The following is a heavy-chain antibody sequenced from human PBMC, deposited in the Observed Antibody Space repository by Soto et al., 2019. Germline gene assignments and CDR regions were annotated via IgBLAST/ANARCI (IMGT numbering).Heavy chain of an antibody. V-gene: IGHV1-18*01. J-gene: IGHJ4*02. CDR1: GYTFTSYG. CDR2: ISAYNGNT. D-gene: IGHD1-1*01. CDR3: ARDGRYAPNWIHDY. Sequence: ASVKVSCKASGYTFTSYGISWVRQAPGQGLEWMGWISAYNGNTNYAQKLQGRVTMTTDTSTSTAYMELRSPRSDDTAVYYCARDGRYAPNWIHDYWGQGTLVTVSS.